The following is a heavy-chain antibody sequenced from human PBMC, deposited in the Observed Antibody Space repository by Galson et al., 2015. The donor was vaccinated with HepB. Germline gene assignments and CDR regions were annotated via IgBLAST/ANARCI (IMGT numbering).Heavy chain of an antibody. Sequence: SLRLSCAASGFTVSSNYMSWVRQAPGKGLEWVSVIYSGGSTYYADSVKGRFTISRHNSKNTLYLQMNSLRAEDTAVYYCAKGHVMAAYDENDAFDIWGQGTMVTVSS. CDR3: AKGHVMAAYDENDAFDI. CDR2: IYSGGST. CDR1: GFTVSSNY. V-gene: IGHV3-53*04. D-gene: IGHD3-22*01. J-gene: IGHJ3*02.